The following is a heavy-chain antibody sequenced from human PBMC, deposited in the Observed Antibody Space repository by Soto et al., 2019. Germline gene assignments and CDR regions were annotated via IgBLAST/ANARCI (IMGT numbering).Heavy chain of an antibody. CDR1: GGSISSYY. D-gene: IGHD5-12*01. Sequence: PSETLSLTCTVSGGSISSYYWSWIRQPPGKGLEWIGYIYYSGSTNYNPSLKSRVTISVDTSKNQFSLKLSSVTAADTAVYYCARECLLRRDVYNYAFDYWGQGTLVTVSS. CDR2: IYYSGST. J-gene: IGHJ4*02. V-gene: IGHV4-59*01. CDR3: ARECLLRRDVYNYAFDY.